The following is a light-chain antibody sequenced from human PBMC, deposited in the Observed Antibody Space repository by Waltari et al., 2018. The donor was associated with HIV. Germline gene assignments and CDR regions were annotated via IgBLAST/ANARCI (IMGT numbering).Light chain of an antibody. Sequence: QSALTQPASLSGSPGQSITVSCTGTSSDVGAYKYVSWYQQHPGKAPKLMLYEVSDRPSGVSNRFSGSKSGNTASLTISGLQAEDEADYYCSSYLSRSVLVFGGGTKLTVL. V-gene: IGLV2-14*01. CDR1: SSDVGAYKY. J-gene: IGLJ2*01. CDR3: SSYLSRSVLV. CDR2: EVS.